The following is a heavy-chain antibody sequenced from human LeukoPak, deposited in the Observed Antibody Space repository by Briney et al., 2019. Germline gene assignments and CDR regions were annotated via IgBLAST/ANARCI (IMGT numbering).Heavy chain of an antibody. J-gene: IGHJ4*02. CDR3: ARVLDSGNYYFDY. Sequence: GSLRLSCAASGFTFSNYGIHWVRQAPGKGLEWLAVISYDGSDKYYADSVKGRFTIFRDNFKNTLYLQMNSLRAEDTAVYYCARVLDSGNYYFDYWGQGTLVTVSS. D-gene: IGHD1-26*01. CDR2: ISYDGSDK. CDR1: GFTFSNYG. V-gene: IGHV3-30*03.